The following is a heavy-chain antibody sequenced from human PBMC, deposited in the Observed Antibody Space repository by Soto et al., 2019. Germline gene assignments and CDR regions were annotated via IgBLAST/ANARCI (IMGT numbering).Heavy chain of an antibody. J-gene: IGHJ4*02. CDR1: GYTFTSYD. D-gene: IGHD3-10*01. CDR3: ARVPEDGAGSYYDY. Sequence: QVQLVQSGAEVKKPGASVRVSCKASGYTFTSYDINWGRQATAQGLEWMGWINPNSGNTGYAQNFQGRVTMTSDTSISTVYRELSSLRCEDTAVYYCARVPEDGAGSYYDYWGQGTLVTV. V-gene: IGHV1-8*01. CDR2: INPNSGNT.